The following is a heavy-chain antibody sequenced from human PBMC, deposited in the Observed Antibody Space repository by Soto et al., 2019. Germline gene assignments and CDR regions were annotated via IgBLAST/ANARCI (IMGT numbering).Heavy chain of an antibody. J-gene: IGHJ4*02. Sequence: PGGSLRLSCAASGFTFSSYSMNWVRQAPGKGLEWVSYISSSSSTIYYADSVKGRFTISRDNAKNSLYLQMNSLRAEDTALYYCAKVGVRIVGAFTSWGQGTLVTVSS. D-gene: IGHD1-26*01. CDR3: AKVGVRIVGAFTS. CDR2: ISSSSSTI. V-gene: IGHV3-48*04. CDR1: GFTFSSYS.